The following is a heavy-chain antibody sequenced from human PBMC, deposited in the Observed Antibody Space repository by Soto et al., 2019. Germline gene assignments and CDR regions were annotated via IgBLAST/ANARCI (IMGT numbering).Heavy chain of an antibody. J-gene: IGHJ4*02. Sequence: SETLSLTCAVYGGSFSGYYWSWIRLPPGKGLEWIGEINHSGSTNYNPSLKSRVTISVDTSKNQFSLKLSSVTAADTAVYYCARVQSIVYYYGSGIIDYWGQGTLVTVSS. CDR1: GGSFSGYY. CDR2: INHSGST. D-gene: IGHD3-10*01. V-gene: IGHV4-34*01. CDR3: ARVQSIVYYYGSGIIDY.